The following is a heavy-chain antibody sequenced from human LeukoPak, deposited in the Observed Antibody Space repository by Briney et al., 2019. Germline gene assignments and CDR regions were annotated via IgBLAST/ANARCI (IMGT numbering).Heavy chain of an antibody. J-gene: IGHJ4*02. CDR3: ARERGGIAVPPGKY. CDR2: ISYDGSNK. Sequence: GGSLRLSCEASGFTFSSYAMHWVRQAPGKGLEWVAVISYDGSNKYYADPVKGRFTISRDNSKNTLYLQMNSLRAEDTAVYYCARERGGIAVPPGKYWGQGTLVTVSS. D-gene: IGHD6-19*01. CDR1: GFTFSSYA. V-gene: IGHV3-30*04.